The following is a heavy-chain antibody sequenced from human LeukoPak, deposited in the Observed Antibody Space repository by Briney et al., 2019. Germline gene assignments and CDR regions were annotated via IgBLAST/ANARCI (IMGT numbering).Heavy chain of an antibody. J-gene: IGHJ6*02. D-gene: IGHD2-2*01. V-gene: IGHV3-21*01. CDR3: ARVIVVVPAATLSGMDV. Sequence: GGSLRLSCAASGFTFSSYSMNWVREAPGKGLEWFSSISSSSSYIYYADSVKGRFTISRDNAKNSLYLQMNSLRAEDTAVYYCARVIVVVPAATLSGMDVWGQGTTVTVSS. CDR2: ISSSSSYI. CDR1: GFTFSSYS.